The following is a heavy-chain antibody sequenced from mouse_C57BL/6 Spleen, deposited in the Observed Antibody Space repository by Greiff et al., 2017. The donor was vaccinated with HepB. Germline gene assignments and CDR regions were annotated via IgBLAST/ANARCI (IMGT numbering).Heavy chain of an antibody. CDR3: ARPSGFRFAY. Sequence: EVKLVESGGGLVKPGGSLKLSCAASGFTFSDYGMHWVRQAPEKGLEWVAYISSGSSTIYYADTVKGRFTISRDNAKNTLFLQMTSLRSEDTAMYYCARPSGFRFAYWGQGTLVTVSA. D-gene: IGHD6-1*01. V-gene: IGHV5-17*01. J-gene: IGHJ3*01. CDR1: GFTFSDYG. CDR2: ISSGSSTI.